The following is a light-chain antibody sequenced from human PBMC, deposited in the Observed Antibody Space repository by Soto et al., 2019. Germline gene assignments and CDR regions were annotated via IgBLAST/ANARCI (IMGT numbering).Light chain of an antibody. CDR2: DAS. V-gene: IGKV3-20*01. CDR3: QQFSSYPLT. J-gene: IGKJ4*01. Sequence: EFVLTQSPATLSLSPVERLTLSCRASQTVRNNYLAWYQQKPGQAPRLLIYDASSRATGIPDRFSGGGSGTDFTLTISRLEPEDFAVYYCQQFSSYPLTFGGGTKVDIK. CDR1: QTVRNNY.